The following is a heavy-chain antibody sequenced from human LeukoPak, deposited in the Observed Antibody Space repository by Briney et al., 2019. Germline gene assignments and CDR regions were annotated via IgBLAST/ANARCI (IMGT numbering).Heavy chain of an antibody. CDR2: IRNKANGGTA. D-gene: IGHD6-19*01. V-gene: IGHV3-49*04. CDR3: SRAYSTGWLGINDY. J-gene: IGHJ4*02. CDR1: GFTFSDYA. Sequence: PGGSLRPSCTASGFTFSDYAMSWVRQAPGKGPEWVGFIRNKANGGTADYAASVKGRFTISRDDSKTIAYLQMNSLKTEDTAVYYCSRAYSTGWLGINDYWGQGALVTVSS.